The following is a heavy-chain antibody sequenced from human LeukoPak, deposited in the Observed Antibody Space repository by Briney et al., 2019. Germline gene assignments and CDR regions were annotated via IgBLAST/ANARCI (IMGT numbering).Heavy chain of an antibody. V-gene: IGHV4-59*08. CDR1: GASINSYW. Sequence: SETLSLTCSVSGASINSYWWSWIRQPPGRGLEWIAYIHHSGGTNYNPSLKSRVTISLDTSKNQVSLMLTSVTAADTAVYFCATRVLFDPDNHSYWFDPWGRGTLVTVSS. D-gene: IGHD1-14*01. CDR3: ATRVLFDPDNHSYWFDP. J-gene: IGHJ5*02. CDR2: IHHSGGT.